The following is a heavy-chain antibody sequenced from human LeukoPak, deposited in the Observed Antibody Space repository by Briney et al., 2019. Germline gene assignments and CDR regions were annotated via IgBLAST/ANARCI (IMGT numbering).Heavy chain of an antibody. CDR2: INHSGST. CDR1: GGSFSGYY. CDR3: AGTRGGYIGY. J-gene: IGHJ4*02. Sequence: NTSETLSLTCAVYGGSFSGYYWSWIRQPPGKGLEWIGEINHSGSTNYNPSLKSRVTMSVDTSKNQFSLKLSSVTAADTAVYYCAGTRGGYIGYWGQGTLVTVSS. D-gene: IGHD3-22*01. V-gene: IGHV4-34*01.